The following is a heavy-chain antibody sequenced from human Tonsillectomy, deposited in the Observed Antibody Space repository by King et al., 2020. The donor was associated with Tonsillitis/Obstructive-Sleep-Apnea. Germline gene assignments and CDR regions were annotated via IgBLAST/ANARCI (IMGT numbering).Heavy chain of an antibody. CDR3: AIDLLNRALVYGMDV. V-gene: IGHV1-2*02. CDR2: NNPNSGGT. D-gene: IGHD1-26*01. Sequence: QLVQSGAEVKRPGASVKVSCKASGYTFTGYHIHWVRQAPGQGLEWMGWNNPNSGGTNYAQKFQGRVTMTRDTSISTAYMEVSRLRCDDTAVYYCAIDLLNRALVYGMDVWGQGTTVTVSS. J-gene: IGHJ6*02. CDR1: GYTFTGYH.